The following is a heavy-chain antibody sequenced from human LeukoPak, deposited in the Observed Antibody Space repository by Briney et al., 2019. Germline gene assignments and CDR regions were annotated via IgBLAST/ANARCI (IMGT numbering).Heavy chain of an antibody. CDR1: GGSISSGGYS. CDR2: IYYSGST. J-gene: IGHJ4*02. CDR3: ARDLTDYFDY. V-gene: IGHV4-61*08. Sequence: SQTLSLTCAVSGGSISSGGYSWSWIRQPPGKGLEWIGYIYYSGSTNYNPSLKSRVTISVDTSKNQFSLKLSSVTAADTAVYYCARDLTDYFDYWGQGTLVTVSS.